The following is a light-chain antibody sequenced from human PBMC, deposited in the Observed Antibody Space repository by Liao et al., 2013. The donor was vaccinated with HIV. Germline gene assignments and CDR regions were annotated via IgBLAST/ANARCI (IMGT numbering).Light chain of an antibody. CDR2: QDN. V-gene: IGLV3-21*01. CDR3: QTWDSGWV. CDR1: NIGSKG. Sequence: SYVLTQPPSVSVAPGKTATITCGGNNIGSKGVHWYQQKPGQSPVLVIYQDNKRPSGIPERFSGSSSGNTATLTISGTQTMDEADYYCQTWDSGWVFGGGTKLTVL. J-gene: IGLJ3*02.